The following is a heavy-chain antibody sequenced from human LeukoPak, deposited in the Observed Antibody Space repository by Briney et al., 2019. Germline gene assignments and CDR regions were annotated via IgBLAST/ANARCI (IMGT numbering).Heavy chain of an antibody. CDR2: ISSSGSSI. Sequence: PGGSLRLSCAASGLTFSSYEMNWVRQAPGKGLEWVSYISSSGSSIYYADSVKGRFTISRDNAKKSLYLQMNSLRAEDTAVYYCAKSYYGSGGYAYFDPWGQGTLVTVSS. V-gene: IGHV3-48*03. J-gene: IGHJ5*02. D-gene: IGHD3-10*01. CDR3: AKSYYGSGGYAYFDP. CDR1: GLTFSSYE.